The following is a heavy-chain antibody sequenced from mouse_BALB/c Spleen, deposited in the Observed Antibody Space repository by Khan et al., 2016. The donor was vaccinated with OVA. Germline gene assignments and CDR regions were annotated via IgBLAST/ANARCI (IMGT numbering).Heavy chain of an antibody. J-gene: IGHJ3*01. CDR3: ARAGYGSCAY. V-gene: IGHV1S56*01. CDR2: IYPGNVSP. D-gene: IGHD2-2*01. CDR1: GYTFTSYY. Sequence: QVQLKQSGPELVKPGASVRISCKASGYTFTSYYIHWVKQRPGQGLEWIGWIYPGNVSPKYNERFKDKASLTADKSSSTAYMQLSSLTSEDSAVYFCARAGYGSCAYWGQGTLVTVSA.